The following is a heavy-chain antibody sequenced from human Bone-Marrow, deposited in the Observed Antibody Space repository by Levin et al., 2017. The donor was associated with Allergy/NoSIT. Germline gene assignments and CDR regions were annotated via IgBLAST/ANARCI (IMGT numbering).Heavy chain of an antibody. CDR2: MNPNSGNT. D-gene: IGHD4-17*01. CDR1: GYTFTSYD. J-gene: IGHJ6*02. Sequence: GESLKISCKASGYTFTSYDINWVRQATGQGLEWMGWMNPNSGNTGYAQKFQGRVTMTRNTSISTAYMELSSLRSEDTAVYYCARAGGENYYGDYGPSDYDGMDVWGQGTSVTVSS. V-gene: IGHV1-8*01. CDR3: ARAGGENYYGDYGPSDYDGMDV.